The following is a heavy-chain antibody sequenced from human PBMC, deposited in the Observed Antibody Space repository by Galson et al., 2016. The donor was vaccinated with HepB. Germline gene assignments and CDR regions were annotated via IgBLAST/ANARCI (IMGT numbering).Heavy chain of an antibody. J-gene: IGHJ5*02. D-gene: IGHD4-23*01. CDR3: ARAVYPNGGNPPGLLDL. CDR2: ISWNSGTI. Sequence: SLRLSCAASGFTFDAYAMHWVRQAPGKGLEWVSGISWNSGTIGYADSVKGRFTISRDNAKNSLYLQMNSRTAEDTAVYFCARAVYPNGGNPPGLLDLWGQGTLVTVSS. V-gene: IGHV3-9*01. CDR1: GFTFDAYA.